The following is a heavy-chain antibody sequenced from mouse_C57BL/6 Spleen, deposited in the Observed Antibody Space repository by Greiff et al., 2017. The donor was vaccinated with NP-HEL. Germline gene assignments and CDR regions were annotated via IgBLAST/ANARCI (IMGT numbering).Heavy chain of an antibody. J-gene: IGHJ2*01. D-gene: IGHD2-3*01. Sequence: QVQLKESGAELVKPGASVKMSCKASGYTFTTYPIEWMKQNHGKSLEWIGNFHPYNDDTKYNEKFKGKATLTVEKSSSTVYLELSRLTSDDSAVYYCARGDDGYYSFDYWGQGTTLTVSS. CDR3: ARGDDGYYSFDY. V-gene: IGHV1-47*01. CDR2: FHPYNDDT. CDR1: GYTFTTYP.